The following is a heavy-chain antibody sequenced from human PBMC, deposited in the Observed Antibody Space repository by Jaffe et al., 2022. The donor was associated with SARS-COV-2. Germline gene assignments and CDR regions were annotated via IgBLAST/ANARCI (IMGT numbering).Heavy chain of an antibody. V-gene: IGHV1-46*04. Sequence: QVQLVQSGAEVKKPGASVKVSCKASGYTFTSYYMHWVRQAPGQGLEWMGIINPSGGSTSYAQKLQGRVTMTRDTSTSTVYMELSSLRSEDTAVYYCARDGAAAGGIDYWGQGTLVTVSS. D-gene: IGHD6-13*01. CDR3: ARDGAAAGGIDY. J-gene: IGHJ4*02. CDR2: INPSGGST. CDR1: GYTFTSYY.